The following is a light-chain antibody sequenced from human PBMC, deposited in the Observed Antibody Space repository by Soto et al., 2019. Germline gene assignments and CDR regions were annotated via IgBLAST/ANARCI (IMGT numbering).Light chain of an antibody. CDR1: QGIGSW. J-gene: IGKJ3*01. Sequence: DIQMAQSPSSVSASVGDRVTISCRASQGIGSWLAWYQQKPGKAPKLLIYAASSLQSGVPSRFSGSGSGTDFTLTISNLQPEDFATYYCQQAHSFPITFGPGTKVDIK. CDR3: QQAHSFPIT. CDR2: AAS. V-gene: IGKV1-12*01.